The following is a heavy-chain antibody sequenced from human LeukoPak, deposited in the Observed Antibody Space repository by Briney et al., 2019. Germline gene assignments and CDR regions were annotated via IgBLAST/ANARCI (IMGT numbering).Heavy chain of an antibody. CDR3: ARDTVSSSFYKGPDYYYMDV. D-gene: IGHD6-6*01. CDR1: GYTFTGYY. Sequence: ASVKVSCKASGYTFTGYYMHWVRQAPGQGLEWMGWINPNSGGTNYAQKFQGRVTMTRDTSISTAYMELSSLRSEDTAVYYCARDTVSSSFYKGPDYYYMDVWGKGTTVTVSS. J-gene: IGHJ6*03. CDR2: INPNSGGT. V-gene: IGHV1-2*02.